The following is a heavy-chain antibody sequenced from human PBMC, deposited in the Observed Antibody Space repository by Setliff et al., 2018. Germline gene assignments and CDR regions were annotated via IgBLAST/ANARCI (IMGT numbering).Heavy chain of an antibody. CDR3: ARDSYCGGDCYGAGWFDP. D-gene: IGHD2-21*02. J-gene: IGHJ5*02. CDR1: GYTFTSYA. CDR2: INAGNGNT. Sequence: ASVKVSCKASGYTFTSYAMHWVRQAPGQRLEWMGWINAGNGNTKYSQKFQGRVTITRDTSASTAYMELSSLRSEDTAVYYCARDSYCGGDCYGAGWFDPWGQGTLVTVSS. V-gene: IGHV1-3*01.